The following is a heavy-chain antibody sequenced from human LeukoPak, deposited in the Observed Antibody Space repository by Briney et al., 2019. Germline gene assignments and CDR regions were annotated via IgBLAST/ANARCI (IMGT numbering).Heavy chain of an antibody. D-gene: IGHD2-15*01. Sequence: SETLSLTCTVSGGSISSGDYYWSWIRQPPGKGLEWIGYIYYSGSTYYNPSLKSRVTISVDTSKNQFSLKLSSVTAADTAVYYCARAASRDFDLWGRGTLVTVTS. CDR2: IYYSGST. CDR1: GGSISSGDYY. CDR3: ARAASRDFDL. V-gene: IGHV4-30-4*01. J-gene: IGHJ2*01.